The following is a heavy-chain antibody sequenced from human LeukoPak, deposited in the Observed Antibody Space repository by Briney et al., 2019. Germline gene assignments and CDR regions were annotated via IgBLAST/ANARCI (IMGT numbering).Heavy chain of an antibody. CDR1: GGSISSYY. V-gene: IGHV4-59*12. CDR2: IYYSGST. CDR3: AREGGQTTMVRGRGFDY. Sequence: SETLSFTCTVPGGSISSYYWSWIRQPPGKGLEWTGYIYYSGSTNYNPSLKSRVTISVDTSKTQFSLKLSSVTAADTAVYYCAREGGQTTMVRGRGFDYWGQGTLVTVSS. J-gene: IGHJ4*02. D-gene: IGHD3-10*01.